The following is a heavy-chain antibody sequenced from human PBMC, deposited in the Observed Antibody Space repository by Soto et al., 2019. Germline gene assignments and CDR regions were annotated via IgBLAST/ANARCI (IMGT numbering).Heavy chain of an antibody. CDR3: ARSMSGSYYHY. V-gene: IGHV4-30-4*01. J-gene: IGHJ4*02. CDR1: GGSISSGDYY. Sequence: QVPLQESGPGLVRPSQTLSLTCTVSGGSISSGDYYWSWIRQPPGKGLEWIGYIYYSGSTYYNPSLKSRVTISVDTSKNQFSLKLSSVTAADTAVEYCARSMSGSYYHYWGQGTLVTVSS. D-gene: IGHD1-26*01. CDR2: IYYSGST.